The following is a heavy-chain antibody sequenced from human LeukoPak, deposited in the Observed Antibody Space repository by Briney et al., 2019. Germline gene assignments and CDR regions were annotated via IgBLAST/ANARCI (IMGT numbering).Heavy chain of an antibody. CDR1: GYTFTGHY. D-gene: IGHD2-2*01. CDR2: INPNSGGT. J-gene: IGHJ4*02. V-gene: IGHV1-2*04. Sequence: GAAVKVSCKASGYTFTGHYMHWVRQAPGQGLEWMGWINPNSGGTNYAQKFQGWVTMTRDTSISTAYMELSRLRSGDTAVYYCARSYCSSTSCYAGFDYWGQGTLVTVSS. CDR3: ARSYCSSTSCYAGFDY.